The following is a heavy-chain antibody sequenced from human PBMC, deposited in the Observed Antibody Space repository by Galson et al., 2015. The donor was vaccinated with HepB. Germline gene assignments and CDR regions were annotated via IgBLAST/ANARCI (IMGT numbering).Heavy chain of an antibody. V-gene: IGHV3-7*01. J-gene: IGHJ4*02. D-gene: IGHD1-26*01. CDR3: ARSSGGYFYS. Sequence: SLRLSCAGSGFNSSIFWMSWVRQAPGKGLEWVANIKQDGREKYYVGPVKGRFTISRDNAGNSLYLQMNSLRGEDTALYYCARSSGGYFYSWGQGILVTVSS. CDR1: GFNSSIFW. CDR2: IKQDGREK.